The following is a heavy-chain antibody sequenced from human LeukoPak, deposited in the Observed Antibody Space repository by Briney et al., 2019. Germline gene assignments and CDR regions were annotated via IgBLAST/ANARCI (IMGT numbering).Heavy chain of an antibody. CDR3: ARVLGQPPPQ. Sequence: PGRSLRLSCAASGFTFSSYAMHWVRQAPGKGLEWVTVISSDGGNKYYADSVKGRFTISRDNSMNTLFLQMNSLGPEDTAVYYWARVLGQPPPQWGRGTLVTVSS. CDR1: GFTFSSYA. V-gene: IGHV3-30*04. CDR2: ISSDGGNK. D-gene: IGHD3-16*01. J-gene: IGHJ4*02.